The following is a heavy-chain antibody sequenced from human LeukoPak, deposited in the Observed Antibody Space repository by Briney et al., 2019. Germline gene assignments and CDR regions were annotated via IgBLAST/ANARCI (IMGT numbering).Heavy chain of an antibody. J-gene: IGHJ4*02. CDR1: GYTLTELS. V-gene: IGHV1-24*01. D-gene: IGHD3-16*02. CDR2: FDPEDGET. Sequence: ASVTVSCKVSGYTLTELSMHWVRQAPGKGLEWMGGFDPEDGETIYAQKFQGRVTMTEDTSTDTAYMELSSLRSEDTAVYYCATDYRLWLRYPPFFDYWGQGTLVTVSS. CDR3: ATDYRLWLRYPPFFDY.